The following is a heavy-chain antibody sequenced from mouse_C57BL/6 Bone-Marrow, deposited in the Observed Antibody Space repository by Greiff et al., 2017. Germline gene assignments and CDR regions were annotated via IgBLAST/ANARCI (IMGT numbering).Heavy chain of an antibody. CDR3: ALCGYDYWYFDV. CDR1: GYTFTSYG. J-gene: IGHJ1*03. V-gene: IGHV1-81*01. CDR2: IYPRSGNT. D-gene: IGHD2-2*01. Sequence: VKLMESGAELARPGASVKLSCKASGYTFTSYGISWVKQRTGQGLEWIGEIYPRSGNTYYNEKFKGKATLTADKSSSTAYMELRSLTSEDSAVYFCALCGYDYWYFDVWGTGTTVTVSS.